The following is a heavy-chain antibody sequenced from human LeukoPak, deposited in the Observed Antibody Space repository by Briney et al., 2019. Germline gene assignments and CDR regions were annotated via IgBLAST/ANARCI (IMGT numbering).Heavy chain of an antibody. CDR1: GGTFSSYA. CDR3: ARSIAASWAFDI. Sequence: SVTVSCTASGGTFSSYAISWMRQAPGQGLEWMGGIIPIFGTANYAQKFQGRVTITADESTSTAYMELSGLRSEDTAVYYCARSIAASWAFDIWGQGTMVTVSS. CDR2: IIPIFGTA. J-gene: IGHJ3*02. V-gene: IGHV1-69*13. D-gene: IGHD6-25*01.